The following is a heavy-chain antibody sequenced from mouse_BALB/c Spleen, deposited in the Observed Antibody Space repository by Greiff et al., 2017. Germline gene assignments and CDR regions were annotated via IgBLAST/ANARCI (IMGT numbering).Heavy chain of an antibody. Sequence: DVKLVESGGGLVKPGGSLKLSCAASGFTFSDYYMYWVRQTPEKRLEWVATISDGGSYTYYPDSVKGRFTISRDNAKNNLYLQMSSLKSEDTAMYYCARDLGRLFDYWGQGTTLTVSS. CDR1: GFTFSDYY. CDR3: ARDLGRLFDY. D-gene: IGHD3-2*02. V-gene: IGHV5-4*02. J-gene: IGHJ2*01. CDR2: ISDGGSYT.